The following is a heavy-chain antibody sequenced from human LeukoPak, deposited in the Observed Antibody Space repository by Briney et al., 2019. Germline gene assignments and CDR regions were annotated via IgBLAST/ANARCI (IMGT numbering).Heavy chain of an antibody. J-gene: IGHJ4*02. CDR3: ARGSRFDCSSTSCPFDY. CDR1: GGTFSSYA. Sequence: SVKVSCKASGGTFSSYAISWVRQAPGQGLEWMGGIIPIFGTANYAQKFQGRVTITADESTSTAYMELSSLRSEDTAVYYCARGSRFDCSSTSCPFDYWGQGTLVTVSS. D-gene: IGHD2-2*01. V-gene: IGHV1-69*13. CDR2: IIPIFGTA.